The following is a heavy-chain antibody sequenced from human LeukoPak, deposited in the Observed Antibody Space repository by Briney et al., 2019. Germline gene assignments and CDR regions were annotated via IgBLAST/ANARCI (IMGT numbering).Heavy chain of an antibody. CDR3: ARDSQWLRYYYFDY. CDR1: GFTFRSYS. Sequence: GGSLRLSCAASGFTFRSYSMNWVRQAPGKGLEWVSSISSSSSYIYYADSVKGRFTISRDNAKNSLYLQTNSLRAEDTAVYYCARDSQWLRYYYFDYWGQGTLVTVSS. D-gene: IGHD5-12*01. V-gene: IGHV3-21*01. CDR2: ISSSSSYI. J-gene: IGHJ4*02.